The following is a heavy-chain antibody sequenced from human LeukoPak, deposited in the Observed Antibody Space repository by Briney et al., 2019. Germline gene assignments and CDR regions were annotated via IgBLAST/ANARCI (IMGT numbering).Heavy chain of an antibody. CDR3: ARERGYSYGGLDY. CDR1: GFTFSSYG. CDR2: ISYDGSNK. Sequence: QPGRSLRLSCAASGFTFSSYGMHWVRQAPGKGLEWVAVISYDGSNKYYADSVKGRFTISRDNSKNTLYLQMNSLRAEDTAVYYCARERGYSYGGLDYWGQGTLVTVSS. J-gene: IGHJ4*02. D-gene: IGHD5-18*01. V-gene: IGHV3-30*03.